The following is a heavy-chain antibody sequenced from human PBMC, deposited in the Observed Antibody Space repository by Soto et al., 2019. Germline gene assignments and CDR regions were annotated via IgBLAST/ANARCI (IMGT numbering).Heavy chain of an antibody. CDR2: IYYSGST. Sequence: SETLSLTCTVSGGSISSYYWSWIRQPPGKGLEWIGYIYYSGSTYYNPSLKSRVTISVDTSKNQFSLKLSSVTAADTAVYYCARHFMSDGYNWNYVIWFDPWGQGTLVTVSS. J-gene: IGHJ5*02. D-gene: IGHD1-7*01. CDR1: GGSISSYY. CDR3: ARHFMSDGYNWNYVIWFDP. V-gene: IGHV4-59*04.